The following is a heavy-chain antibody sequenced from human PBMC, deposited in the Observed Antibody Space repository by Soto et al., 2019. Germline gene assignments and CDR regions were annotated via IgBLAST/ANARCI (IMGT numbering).Heavy chain of an antibody. CDR2: ISSSSSYI. V-gene: IGHV3-21*01. CDR3: ARDRWVGFLEWLSPRDGMDV. Sequence: GGSLRLSCAASGFTFSSYSMNWVRQAPGKGLEWVSSISSSSSYIYYADSVKGRFTISRDNAKNSLYLQTNSLRAEDTAVYYCARDRWVGFLEWLSPRDGMDVWGQGTTVTVSS. CDR1: GFTFSSYS. D-gene: IGHD3-3*02. J-gene: IGHJ6*02.